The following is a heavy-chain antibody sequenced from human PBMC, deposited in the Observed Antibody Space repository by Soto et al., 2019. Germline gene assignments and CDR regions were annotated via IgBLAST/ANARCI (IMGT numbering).Heavy chain of an antibody. V-gene: IGHV4-59*01. CDR2: IYHTGST. Sequence: SETLSLTCTVSGGSISRYYWSWIRQSPGKGLEWIAYIYHTGSTKYNPSLESRVTLSVDTSKNQFSLKLNSVTAADTAIYYCARVGPDYGQSEAFDVWGPGTMVTLSS. CDR1: GGSISRYY. J-gene: IGHJ3*01. CDR3: ARVGPDYGQSEAFDV. D-gene: IGHD4-17*01.